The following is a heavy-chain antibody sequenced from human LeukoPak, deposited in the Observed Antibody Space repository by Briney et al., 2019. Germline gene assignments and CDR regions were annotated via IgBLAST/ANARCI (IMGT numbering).Heavy chain of an antibody. CDR2: IHSSGGTI. J-gene: IGHJ4*02. V-gene: IGHV3-48*03. D-gene: IGHD3-16*01. Sequence: GGSLRLSCATSGFPFSSYDMNWVRQAPGKGLEWVSYIHSSGGTIYYADSVKGRFTISRDNSKNTLYLQMNSLRADDTAVYYCAKQMSTVTFTPFDYWGQGTPVTVSS. CDR3: AKQMSTVTFTPFDY. CDR1: GFPFSSYD.